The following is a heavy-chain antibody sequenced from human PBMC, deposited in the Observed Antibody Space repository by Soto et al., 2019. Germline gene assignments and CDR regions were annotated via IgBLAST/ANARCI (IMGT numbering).Heavy chain of an antibody. CDR3: ARDKMERWLQLYFYAFDI. D-gene: IGHD5-12*01. Sequence: GGSLRLSCAASGFTFSDYAMHWVRQAPGKGLEWVAVIWYDGTNKYYADSMKGRFTISRDNSRNTLYLQMNSLRAEDTAVYYCARDKMERWLQLYFYAFDIWGQGTMVTVSS. CDR2: IWYDGTNK. CDR1: GFTFSDYA. J-gene: IGHJ3*02. V-gene: IGHV3-33*01.